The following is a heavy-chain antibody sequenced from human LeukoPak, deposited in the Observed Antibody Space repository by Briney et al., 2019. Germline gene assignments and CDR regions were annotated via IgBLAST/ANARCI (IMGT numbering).Heavy chain of an antibody. V-gene: IGHV3-53*01. CDR2: TYSDGST. J-gene: IGHJ6*02. CDR1: GFTVSRNY. Sequence: GGSLRLSCAASGFTVSRNYMSWVRQAPGKGLERVSLTYSDGSTCYVESVKGRFTISRDNSKNTLSLQLNSLRAEDTAVYYCARDGGSSTKEPTGGYYYYSMDVWGQGTTVTVFS. CDR3: ARDGGSSTKEPTGGYYYYSMDV. D-gene: IGHD1-1*01.